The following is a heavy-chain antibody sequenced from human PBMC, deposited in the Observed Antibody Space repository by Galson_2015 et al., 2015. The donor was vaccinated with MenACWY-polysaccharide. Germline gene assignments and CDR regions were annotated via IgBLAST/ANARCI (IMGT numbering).Heavy chain of an antibody. CDR3: ATELVEDGGAFDI. V-gene: IGHV5-51*01. CDR1: GYSFTSYW. Sequence: QSGAEVKKPGESLKISCKGSGYSFTSYWIGWVRQMPGKGLEWMGVIFPGDSDTRYSPSFQGQVTISADKSISTAYLQWSSLKASDTAVYYCATELVEDGGAFDIWGQGTMVPVSS. D-gene: IGHD1-26*01. CDR2: IFPGDSDT. J-gene: IGHJ3*02.